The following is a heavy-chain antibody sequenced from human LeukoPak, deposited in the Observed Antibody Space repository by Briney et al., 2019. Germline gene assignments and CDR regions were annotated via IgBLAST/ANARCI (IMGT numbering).Heavy chain of an antibody. J-gene: IGHJ4*02. CDR2: INSDGSST. CDR1: GFTFSSYW. Sequence: GGSLRLSCAASGFTFSSYWMHWVRQAPGKGLVWVSRINSDGSSTSYADSVKGRFTISRDNAKNTLYLQMNSLRAEDTAVYYCARALYSSSRHWEIFDYWGQGTLVTVSS. CDR3: ARALYSSSRHWEIFDY. V-gene: IGHV3-74*01. D-gene: IGHD6-13*01.